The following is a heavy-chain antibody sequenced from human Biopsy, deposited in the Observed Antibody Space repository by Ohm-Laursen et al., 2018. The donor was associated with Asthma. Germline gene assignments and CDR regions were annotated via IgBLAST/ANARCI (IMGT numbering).Heavy chain of an antibody. CDR3: ARVDTIFGVVIPIYYYYGMDV. J-gene: IGHJ6*02. D-gene: IGHD3-3*01. Sequence: SLRLSCAASGSTFSSYSMNWVRHAPGQGLEWVSSTSSSSSYIYYADSAKGRFTISRDNAKNSLYLQMNSLRAEDTAVYYCARVDTIFGVVIPIYYYYGMDVWGQGTTVTVSS. V-gene: IGHV3-21*01. CDR2: TSSSSSYI. CDR1: GSTFSSYS.